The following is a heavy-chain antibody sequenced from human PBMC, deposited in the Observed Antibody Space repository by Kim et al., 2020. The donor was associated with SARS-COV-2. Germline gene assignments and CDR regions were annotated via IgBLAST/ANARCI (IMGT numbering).Heavy chain of an antibody. CDR2: IDTNTGKP. J-gene: IGHJ4*02. D-gene: IGHD2-15*01. V-gene: IGHV7-4-1*02. Sequence: ASVKVSCKASGYMFNKYAMSWVRQAPGQRLEWMGWIDTNTGKPTYAQGFTGRFVFSLDTSATTAHLQINSLKDEDTAVYYCAREAGQGWWYLDFWGQGTLVTVSS. CDR1: GYMFNKYA. CDR3: AREAGQGWWYLDF.